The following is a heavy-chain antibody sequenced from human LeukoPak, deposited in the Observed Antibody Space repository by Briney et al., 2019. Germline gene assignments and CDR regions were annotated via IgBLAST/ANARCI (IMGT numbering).Heavy chain of an antibody. CDR1: GFTFSSYS. J-gene: IGHJ3*02. V-gene: IGHV3-21*01. D-gene: IGHD2-15*01. Sequence: GGSLRLSCAASGFTFSSYSMNWVRQAPGKGLEWVSSISSSNSYIYYADSVKGRFTISRDNAKNSLYLQMNSLRAEDTAVYYCARDFAQILGGFDIWGQGTMVTVSS. CDR3: ARDFAQILGGFDI. CDR2: ISSSNSYI.